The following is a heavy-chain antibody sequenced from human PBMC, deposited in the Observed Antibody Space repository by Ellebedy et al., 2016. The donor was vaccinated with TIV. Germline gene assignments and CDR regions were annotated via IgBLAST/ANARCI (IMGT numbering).Heavy chain of an antibody. J-gene: IGHJ4*02. V-gene: IGHV1-18*01. CDR2: ISTHNGNT. Sequence: ASVKVSCXASGYPFTGYDITWVRQAPGQGLEWMGWISTHNGNTNFAQSFQGRVTMNTDTSTNTVYMELRGLRYDDTAVYYCARETIAVPNTFRSIPNDYWGQGTLVTVSS. D-gene: IGHD4-17*01. CDR3: ARETIAVPNTFRSIPNDY. CDR1: GYPFTGYD.